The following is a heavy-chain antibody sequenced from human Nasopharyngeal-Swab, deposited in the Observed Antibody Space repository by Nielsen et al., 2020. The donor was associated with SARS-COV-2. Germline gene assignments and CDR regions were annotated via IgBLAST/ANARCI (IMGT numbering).Heavy chain of an antibody. V-gene: IGHV3-48*02. CDR3: AKDLKGPYFF. J-gene: IGHJ4*02. CDR1: GFTFSSYA. D-gene: IGHD2/OR15-2a*01. Sequence: GGSLRLSCVASGFTFSSYAMDWVRQAPGKGLEWVSYIRSSGSAIYYADSVKGRFTISRDNDKNSLYLQMNSLRDEDTAVYYCAKDLKGPYFFWGQGTLVTVSS. CDR2: IRSSGSAI.